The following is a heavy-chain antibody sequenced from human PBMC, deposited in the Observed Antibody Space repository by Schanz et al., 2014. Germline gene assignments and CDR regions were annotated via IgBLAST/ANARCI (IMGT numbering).Heavy chain of an antibody. Sequence: EVQLVESGGGLVKPGGSLRLSCATSGFTLNNAWMNWVRQAPGKGLQWVARIKSKTDGGTRDYAAPVKGRFTISTDDSKNTVYRQMNSLQTEDTSVYYCPADLWFGDNCFDPWGQGTLVTVSS. CDR1: GFTLNNAW. D-gene: IGHD3-10*01. CDR3: PADLWFGDNCFDP. CDR2: IKSKTDGGTR. J-gene: IGHJ5*02. V-gene: IGHV3-15*01.